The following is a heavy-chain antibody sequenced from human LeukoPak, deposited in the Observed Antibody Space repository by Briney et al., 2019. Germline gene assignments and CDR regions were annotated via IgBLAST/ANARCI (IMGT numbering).Heavy chain of an antibody. CDR3: ARLAPNDFWSGYYSYYGMDV. D-gene: IGHD3-3*01. J-gene: IGHJ6*02. CDR2: IYPGDSDT. CDR1: GYSFTSYW. Sequence: GESLKISCKGSGYSFTSYWIGWVRQMPGKGLEWMGIIYPGDSDTRYSPSFQGQVTISADKSISTAYLQWSSLKASDTAMYCRARLAPNDFWSGYYSYYGMDVWGQGTTVTVSS. V-gene: IGHV5-51*01.